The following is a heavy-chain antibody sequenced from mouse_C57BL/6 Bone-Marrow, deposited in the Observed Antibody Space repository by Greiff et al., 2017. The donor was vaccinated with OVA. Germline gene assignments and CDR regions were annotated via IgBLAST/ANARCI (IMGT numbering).Heavy chain of an antibody. Sequence: QVQLKESGAELARPGASVKLSCKASGYTLTSYGISWVKQRTGQGLEWIGVIAPSDSYINYNQKFKGRATLTVDTSSSTAYMHLSSLTSEDSAVYYCAHYGSRLYLHYWGQGTSLTVSS. V-gene: IGHV1-59*01. J-gene: IGHJ2*02. CDR3: AHYGSRLYLHY. D-gene: IGHD1-1*01. CDR1: GYTLTSYG. CDR2: IAPSDSYI.